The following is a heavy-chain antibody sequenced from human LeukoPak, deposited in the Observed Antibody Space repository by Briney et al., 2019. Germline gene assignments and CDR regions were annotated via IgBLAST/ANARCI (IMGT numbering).Heavy chain of an antibody. CDR3: VRNVGSGFDY. CDR1: GYTFTMWY. D-gene: IGHD1-1*01. V-gene: IGHV1-46*01. CDR2: INPSGGST. J-gene: IGHJ4*02. Sequence: ASVKVSCKPSGYTFTMWYIHWVRQAPGQGLEWMGMINPSGGSTSFAQNFQGRVAMTSDTSTTTVYMDLSSLRSDDTAVYYCVRNVGSGFDYWGQGTLVTVSS.